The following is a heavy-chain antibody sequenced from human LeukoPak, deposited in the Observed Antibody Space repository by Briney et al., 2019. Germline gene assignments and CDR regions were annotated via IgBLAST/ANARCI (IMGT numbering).Heavy chain of an antibody. D-gene: IGHD4-17*01. J-gene: IGHJ4*02. CDR1: GVSISSYY. V-gene: IGHV4-59*08. Sequence: PSETLSLTCSVSGVSISSYYWTWIRQPPGKGLEWIGYIYYSGSTNYNPSLKSRVTISVDTSKNQFSLKLTSVTAADTAVYYCASLDTTVTLFDYWGQGTPVSLSS. CDR3: ASLDTTVTLFDY. CDR2: IYYSGST.